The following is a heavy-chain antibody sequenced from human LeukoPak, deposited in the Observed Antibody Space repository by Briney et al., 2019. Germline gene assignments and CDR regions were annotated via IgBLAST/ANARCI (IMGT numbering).Heavy chain of an antibody. D-gene: IGHD3/OR15-3a*01. V-gene: IGHV3-30*02. J-gene: IGHJ4*02. CDR1: GFTFSSYG. CDR3: AKDWSGPIDY. Sequence: PGGSLRLSCAASGFTFSSYGMHWVRQAPGKGLEWVASIWSDGSNEKYEGSVKGRFTISRDNSKNTLYLQVNSLRAEDTAVYYCAKDWSGPIDYWGQGTLVTVSS. CDR2: IWSDGSNE.